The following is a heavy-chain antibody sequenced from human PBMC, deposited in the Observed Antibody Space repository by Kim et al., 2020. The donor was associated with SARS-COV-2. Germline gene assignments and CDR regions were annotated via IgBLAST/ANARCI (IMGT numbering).Heavy chain of an antibody. CDR2: IIPIFGTA. CDR1: GGTFSSYA. J-gene: IGHJ6*02. V-gene: IGHV1-69*13. CDR3: ARNGDAGDYFGYYYGMDV. Sequence: SVKVSCKASGGTFSSYAISWVRQAPGQGLEWMGGIIPIFGTANYAQKFQGRVTITADESTSTAYMELSSLRSEDTAVYYCARNGDAGDYFGYYYGMDVWGQGTTVTVSS. D-gene: IGHD4-17*01.